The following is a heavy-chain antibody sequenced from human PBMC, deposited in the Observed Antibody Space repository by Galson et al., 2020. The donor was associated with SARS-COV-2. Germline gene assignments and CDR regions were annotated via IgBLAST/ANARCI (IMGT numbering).Heavy chain of an antibody. V-gene: IGHV4-39*01. CDR2: IYYSGST. Sequence: SETLSLTCTVSGGSISSSSYHWAWIRQPPGKGLEWIGSIYYSGSTYYNPSLKSRVTISVDTSKNQFSLKLSSVTAADTAVYYCARQYTSGYYYMDVGGKGTTVTISS. D-gene: IGHD2-2*02. J-gene: IGHJ6*03. CDR1: GGSISSSSYH. CDR3: ARQYTSGYYYMDV.